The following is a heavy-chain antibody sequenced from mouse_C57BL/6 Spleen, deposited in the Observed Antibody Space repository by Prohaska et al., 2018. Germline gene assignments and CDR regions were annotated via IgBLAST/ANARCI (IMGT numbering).Heavy chain of an antibody. Sequence: QVQLQQSGPELVRPGVSVKISCKGSGYTFTDYAMHWVKQSHAKSLEWIGVLSPYYGDASYNHKVKDKATMTVDKSSSTAYMELARLTSEDSVVYYCAECHYFDSSLRYFDVWGTGTTGTVST. J-gene: IGHJ1*03. CDR2: LSPYYGDA. V-gene: IGHV1-67*01. CDR1: GYTFTDYA. D-gene: IGHD1-1*01. CDR3: AECHYFDSSLRYFDV.